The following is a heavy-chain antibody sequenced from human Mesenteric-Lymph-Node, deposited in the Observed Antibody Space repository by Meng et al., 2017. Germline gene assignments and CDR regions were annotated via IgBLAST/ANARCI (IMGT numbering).Heavy chain of an antibody. D-gene: IGHD6-13*01. Sequence: QGQLVQSGAEVKKPGASVKVSCKASGYTFTSYDINWVRQATGQGLEWMGWMNPNSGNTGYAQKFQDRVTMTRNTSISTAYMELSSLRSEDTAVYYCARVLRAAATFDYWGQGTLVTVSS. CDR1: GYTFTSYD. J-gene: IGHJ4*02. CDR2: MNPNSGNT. V-gene: IGHV1-8*01. CDR3: ARVLRAAATFDY.